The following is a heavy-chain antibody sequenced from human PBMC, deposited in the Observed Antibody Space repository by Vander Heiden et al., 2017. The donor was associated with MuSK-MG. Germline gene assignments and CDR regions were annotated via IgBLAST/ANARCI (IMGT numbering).Heavy chain of an antibody. CDR2: IKTEADGWTT. Sequence: EVQLVESGGGLVKPGGSLRLSCTSSGLLFKTAWMSWVRQAPGKGLQWVGRIKTEADGWTTDYAAPAKGRFTISRDDSRNTVYLQMDRMTTGDTGLYLCKGGEFWGRGTLVTVSS. D-gene: IGHD3-16*01. V-gene: IGHV3-15*01. CDR1: GLLFKTAW. J-gene: IGHJ4*02. CDR3: KGGEF.